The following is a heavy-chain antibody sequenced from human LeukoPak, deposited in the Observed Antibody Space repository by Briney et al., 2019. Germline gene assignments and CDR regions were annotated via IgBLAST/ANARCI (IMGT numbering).Heavy chain of an antibody. CDR2: ISTQSGNT. CDR3: ARGAYGDK. V-gene: IGHV1-18*01. D-gene: IGHD4-17*01. Sequence: GASVKVSCEASGYTHTSYGINWMRQAPGQGLEWMGWISTQSGNTNYAQKVQGRLTLTTDRSTNTAYMELRSLRSDDTAVYYCARGAYGDKWGQGTMVTVSS. CDR1: GYTHTSYG. J-gene: IGHJ4*02.